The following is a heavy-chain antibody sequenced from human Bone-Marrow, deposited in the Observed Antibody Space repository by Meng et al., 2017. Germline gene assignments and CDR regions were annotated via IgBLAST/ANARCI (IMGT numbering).Heavy chain of an antibody. CDR2: LSGGGFTT. Sequence: VQRVASGGGLVQPGGSLRLSCAASGLTFSDHYMDWVRQAPGKGLEWVSALSGGGFTTYYADSVKGRFAISRHNSKNTLYLQMNSLRAEDTALYYCAKYSYGLGDYLDYWGQGALVTVSS. D-gene: IGHD3-10*01. CDR1: GLTFSDHY. J-gene: IGHJ4*02. V-gene: IGHV3-23*04. CDR3: AKYSYGLGDYLDY.